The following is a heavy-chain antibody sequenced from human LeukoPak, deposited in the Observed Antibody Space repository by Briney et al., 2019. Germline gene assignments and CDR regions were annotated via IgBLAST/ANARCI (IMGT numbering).Heavy chain of an antibody. J-gene: IGHJ4*02. D-gene: IGHD3-9*01. CDR1: GSTFSSYA. CDR3: AKDLGYYDILTGYTY. V-gene: IGHV3-23*01. CDR2: ISGSGGST. Sequence: GGSLRLSCAASGSTFSSYAMSWVRQAPGKGLEWVSAISGSGGSTYYADSVKGRFTISRDNSKNTLYLQMNSLRAEDTAVYYCAKDLGYYDILTGYTYWGQGTLVTVSS.